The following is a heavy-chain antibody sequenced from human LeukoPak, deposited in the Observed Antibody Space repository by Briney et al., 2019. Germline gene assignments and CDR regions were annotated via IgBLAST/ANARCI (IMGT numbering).Heavy chain of an antibody. CDR1: GFTFSSYA. CDR3: ARVGALDSSGSPFDP. Sequence: PGRSLRLSCAASGFTFSSYAMHWVRQAPGKGLEWVAVISYDGSNKYYADSVKGRFTISRGNSKNTLYLQMNSLRAEDTAVYYCARVGALDSSGSPFDPWGQGTLVTVSS. J-gene: IGHJ5*02. D-gene: IGHD3-22*01. V-gene: IGHV3-30-3*01. CDR2: ISYDGSNK.